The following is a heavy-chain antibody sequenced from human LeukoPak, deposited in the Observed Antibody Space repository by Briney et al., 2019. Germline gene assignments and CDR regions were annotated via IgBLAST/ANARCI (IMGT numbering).Heavy chain of an antibody. V-gene: IGHV4-4*07. CDR1: GDSISSYF. J-gene: IGHJ6*04. CDR2: IYASGIT. Sequence: SETLSLTCTVSGDSISSYFWTWIRQPAGKGLEWIGRIYASGITNYNPSLRSRVTMSVDTSKNQFSLKLSSVTAADTAVCYCAREPLQSRPLDVWDKGTTVTVSS. D-gene: IGHD4-11*01. CDR3: AREPLQSRPLDV.